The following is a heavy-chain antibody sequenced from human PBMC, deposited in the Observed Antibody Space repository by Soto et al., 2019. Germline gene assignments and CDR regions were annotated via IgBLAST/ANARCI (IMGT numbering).Heavy chain of an antibody. CDR2: IYYSGST. Sequence: PXETLSLTCTVAGGSISSGDYYWSWIRQPRGKGLEWIGYIYYSGSTYYNPSLKSRVTISVDTSKNQFSLKLSSVTAADTAVYYCARGGLPKLRYFDWSPAVWFDHWGQGTLVTVSS. J-gene: IGHJ5*02. CDR1: GGSISSGDYY. D-gene: IGHD3-9*01. V-gene: IGHV4-30-4*01. CDR3: ARGGLPKLRYFDWSPAVWFDH.